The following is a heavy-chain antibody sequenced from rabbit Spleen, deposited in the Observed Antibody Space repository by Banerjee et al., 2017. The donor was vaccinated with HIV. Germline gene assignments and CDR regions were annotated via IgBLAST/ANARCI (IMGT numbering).Heavy chain of an antibody. J-gene: IGHJ6*01. CDR2: IDAGSSDFT. V-gene: IGHV1S40*01. D-gene: IGHD8-1*01. Sequence: QSLEESGGDLVKPGASLTLTCTASGVSFSVSSYMCWVRQAPGKGLEWIACIDAGSSDFTYFASWAKGRFTISKTSSTTVTLQMTSLTAADTATYFCARDTGSSFSSYGMDLWGPGTLVTV. CDR1: GVSFSVSSY. CDR3: ARDTGSSFSSYGMDL.